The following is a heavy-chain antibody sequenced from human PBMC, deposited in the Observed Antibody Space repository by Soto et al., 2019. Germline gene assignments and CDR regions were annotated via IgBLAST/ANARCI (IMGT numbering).Heavy chain of an antibody. CDR3: TTLNYGVDV. V-gene: IGHV3-15*01. Sequence: VGSLRLSCAASGFSFSNAWMSWVRQLPGKGLEWVGHIKSKTDGGTADYAAPVKGRFTISRDDSKNTLYLQMNSLKTEDTAMFYCTTLNYGVDVWGQGTTVTVSS. J-gene: IGHJ6*02. CDR2: IKSKTDGGTA. CDR1: GFSFSNAW.